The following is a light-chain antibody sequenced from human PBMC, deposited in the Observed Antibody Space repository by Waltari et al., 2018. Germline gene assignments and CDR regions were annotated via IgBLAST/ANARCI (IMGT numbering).Light chain of an antibody. V-gene: IGLV1-51*01. CDR2: DNN. Sequence: QSVLTQPPSVSAAPGQKVTISCSGSISNIGNYYVYWYHQLPGAAPKLLIYDNNKRPSGIPDRFSASKSGTSATLGITGLQIGDEADYYCATWDNSLYEVVFGGGTKLTVL. J-gene: IGLJ2*01. CDR3: ATWDNSLYEVV. CDR1: ISNIGNYY.